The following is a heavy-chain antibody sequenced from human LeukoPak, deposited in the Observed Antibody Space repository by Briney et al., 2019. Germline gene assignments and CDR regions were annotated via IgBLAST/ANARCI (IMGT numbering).Heavy chain of an antibody. V-gene: IGHV3-11*01. CDR2: ISSSGSTI. CDR1: GFTFSDYY. Sequence: GGSLRLSCAASGFTFSDYYMGWIRQAPGKGLEWVSYISSSGSTIYYADSVKGRFTISRDNAKNSLYLQMNSLRAEDTAVYYCASQMGGYSYGYDGMDVWGQGTTVTVSS. CDR3: ASQMGGYSYGYDGMDV. D-gene: IGHD5-18*01. J-gene: IGHJ6*02.